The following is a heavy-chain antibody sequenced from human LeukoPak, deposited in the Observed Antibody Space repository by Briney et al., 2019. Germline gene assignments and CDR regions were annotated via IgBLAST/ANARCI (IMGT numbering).Heavy chain of an antibody. V-gene: IGHV3-7*01. CDR2: IKQDGSEK. CDR1: GFTFSSYW. Sequence: GGSLRLSCAASGFTFSSYWMSWARQAPGKGLEWVANIKQDGSEKYYVDSVKGRFTISRDNAKNSLYLQMNSLRAEDTAVYYCARDRIAVAAPPNWFDPWGQGTLVTVSS. J-gene: IGHJ5*02. CDR3: ARDRIAVAAPPNWFDP. D-gene: IGHD6-19*01.